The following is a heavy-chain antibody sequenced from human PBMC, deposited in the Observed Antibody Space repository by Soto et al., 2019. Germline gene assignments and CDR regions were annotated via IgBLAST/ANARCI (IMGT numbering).Heavy chain of an antibody. D-gene: IGHD2-15*01. CDR2: ITRRGSTI. V-gene: IGHV3-11*01. J-gene: IGHJ6*02. CDR3: ARARPDIVMVVGETPGYYGMDV. Sequence: QVQLVESGGGLVKPGGSLRLSCAASGFRFSDYYMTWIRQAPGKGLEWVSYITRRGSTIYQADSVRGRFTVSRDNAKNSLYLQMNSLRVEDTAVYFCARARPDIVMVVGETPGYYGMDVWGQGTTVTVSS. CDR1: GFRFSDYY.